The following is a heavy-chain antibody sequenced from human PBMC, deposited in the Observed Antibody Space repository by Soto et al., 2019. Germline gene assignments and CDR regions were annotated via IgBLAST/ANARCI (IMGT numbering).Heavy chain of an antibody. D-gene: IGHD2-15*01. V-gene: IGHV2-5*02. CDR1: GFSLSTSGVG. CDR3: AYLPCSGGSCYWFSYSGMDV. J-gene: IGHJ6*02. Sequence: QITLKESGPTLVKPTQTLTLTCTFYGFSLSTSGVGVAWIRQPPGKALEWLALIYWDDDKRYRPSLETRLTIXXXTXKNQVVLTMTNMDSVDTATYYCAYLPCSGGSCYWFSYSGMDVWGQGTTVTVSS. CDR2: IYWDDDK.